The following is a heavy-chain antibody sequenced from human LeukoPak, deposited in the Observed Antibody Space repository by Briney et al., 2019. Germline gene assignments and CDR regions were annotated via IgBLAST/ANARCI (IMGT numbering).Heavy chain of an antibody. CDR2: FDPEDGET. CDR1: GYTFTGYY. CDR3: ATLSIWRAMGYFDY. Sequence: ASVKVSCKASGYTFTGYYMHWVRQAPGKGLEWMGGFDPEDGETIYAQKFQGRVTMTEDTSTDTAYMELSSLRSEDTAVYYCATLSIWRAMGYFDYWGQGTLVTVSS. J-gene: IGHJ4*02. D-gene: IGHD2-21*01. V-gene: IGHV1-24*01.